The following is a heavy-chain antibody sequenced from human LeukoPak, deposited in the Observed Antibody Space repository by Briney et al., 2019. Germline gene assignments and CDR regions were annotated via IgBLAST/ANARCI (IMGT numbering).Heavy chain of an antibody. CDR1: GGTFSSYA. V-gene: IGHV1-69*04. D-gene: IGHD6-13*01. J-gene: IGHJ6*02. CDR3: ARAVAAAGLYGMDV. Sequence: ASVKVSCKASGGTFSSYAISWVRQAPGQRLEWMGRIIPILGIANYAQKFQGRVTITADKSTSTAYMELSSLRSEDTAVYYCARAVAAAGLYGMDVWGQGTTVTVSS. CDR2: IIPILGIA.